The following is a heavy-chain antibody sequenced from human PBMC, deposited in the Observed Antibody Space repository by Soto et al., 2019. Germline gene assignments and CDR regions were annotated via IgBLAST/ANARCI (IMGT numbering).Heavy chain of an antibody. CDR2: IYPGDSDT. CDR3: ARLSRDSNSWEGYFDY. CDR1: GHSFTTYW. D-gene: IGHD6-13*01. Sequence: EVQLVQSGAEVKKPGESLKISCKGSGHSFTTYWIGWVRQMPGKGLEWMGIIYPGDSDTRYSPSFQGQVTISADKSISTYYLQWSSLKASDTAMYYCARLSRDSNSWEGYFDYWGQGILVTVSS. V-gene: IGHV5-51*01. J-gene: IGHJ4*02.